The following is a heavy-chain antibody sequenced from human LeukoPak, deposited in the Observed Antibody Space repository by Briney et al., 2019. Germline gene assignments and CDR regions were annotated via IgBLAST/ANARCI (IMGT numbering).Heavy chain of an antibody. V-gene: IGHV4-39*07. Sequence: SETLSLTCTVSGASISSSGYYWGWIRQPPGKGLEWIASIFYSGNTYYNPSLKSRVTISVDTSKNQFSLKLSSVTAADTAVYYCARSRGYSPKYYYDSSGYYYWFDPWGQGTLVTVSS. CDR3: ARSRGYSPKYYYDSSGYYYWFDP. J-gene: IGHJ5*02. D-gene: IGHD3-22*01. CDR2: IFYSGNT. CDR1: GASISSSGYY.